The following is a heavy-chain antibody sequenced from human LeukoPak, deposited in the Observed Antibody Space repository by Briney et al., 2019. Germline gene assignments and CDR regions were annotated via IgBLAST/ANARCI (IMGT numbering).Heavy chain of an antibody. CDR2: IYYSGST. CDR1: GGSISSYY. Sequence: PSETLSLTCTVSGGSISSYYWSWIRQPPGKGLEWIGYIYYSGSTNYNPSLKSRVTISVDTSKNQFSLKLSSVTAADTAVYYCARSLGDYGSGSFSYYYYMDVWGKGTTVTVSS. V-gene: IGHV4-59*01. CDR3: ARSLGDYGSGSFSYYYYMDV. J-gene: IGHJ6*03. D-gene: IGHD3-10*01.